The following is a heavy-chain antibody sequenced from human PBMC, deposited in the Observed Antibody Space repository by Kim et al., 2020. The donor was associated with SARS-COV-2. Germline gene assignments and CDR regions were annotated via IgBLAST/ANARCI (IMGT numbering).Heavy chain of an antibody. J-gene: IGHJ3*01. Sequence: VKGRVSISRDNTKNTVFLQMNNLRVEDTAMYYCARDSGHTTGWYGENAFDLWGQGTMVTVSS. CDR3: ARDSGHTTGWYGENAFDL. V-gene: IGHV3-30*01. D-gene: IGHD6-19*01.